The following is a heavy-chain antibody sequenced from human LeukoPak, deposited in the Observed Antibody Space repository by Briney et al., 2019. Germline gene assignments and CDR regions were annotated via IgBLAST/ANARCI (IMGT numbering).Heavy chain of an antibody. D-gene: IGHD2-8*02. Sequence: GGSLRLSCAASGFTFSDYYMSWVRQAPGKGLECVANIKKDGSEKYYNNSVKGRFTISRDNAKNSLYLQMNSLRAEDTALYYCVKDAGTAWGQGTLVTVSS. CDR2: IKKDGSEK. J-gene: IGHJ5*02. V-gene: IGHV3-7*01. CDR1: GFTFSDYY. CDR3: VKDAGTA.